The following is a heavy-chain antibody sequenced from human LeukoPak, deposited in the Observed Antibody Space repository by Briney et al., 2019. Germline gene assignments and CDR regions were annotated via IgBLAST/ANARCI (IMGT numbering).Heavy chain of an antibody. CDR2: ISGTGGST. J-gene: IGHJ4*02. V-gene: IGHV3-64*02. CDR1: GFTFSSYG. Sequence: LGGSLRLSCAASGFTFSSYGMYWVRQAPGKGLEFVSAISGTGGSTDYADSVKGRFTISRDNSKNPLYLQMGTLRADDMAVYYCARRDNSGYLDYWGQGT. D-gene: IGHD3-22*01. CDR3: ARRDNSGYLDY.